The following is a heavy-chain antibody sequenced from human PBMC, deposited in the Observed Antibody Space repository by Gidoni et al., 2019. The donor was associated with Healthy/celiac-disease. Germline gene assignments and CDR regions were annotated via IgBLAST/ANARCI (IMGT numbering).Heavy chain of an antibody. CDR2: IIPIFGTA. V-gene: IGHV1-69*01. J-gene: IGHJ3*02. D-gene: IGHD7-27*01. CDR1: GGTVRSYA. CDR3: AGGLPANWGSPDAFDI. Sequence: QVQLVQPGAEVKKPGSSVKVSCKAAGGTVRSYAIRWVRQAPGPGLEWLGGIIPIFGTANYAQKFQGRVTIIADESTSTAYMELSSLRSEDTAVYYCAGGLPANWGSPDAFDIWGQGTMVTVSS.